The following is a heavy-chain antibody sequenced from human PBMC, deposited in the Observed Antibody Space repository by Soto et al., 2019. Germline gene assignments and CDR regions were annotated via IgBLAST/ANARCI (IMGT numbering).Heavy chain of an antibody. V-gene: IGHV3-23*01. D-gene: IGHD3-22*01. J-gene: IGHJ4*02. CDR2: ISGSGGST. CDR1: GFTVSSYA. CDR3: AKAVLGYYDETNFDY. Sequence: PGGSLRLSCAASGFTVSSYAMSWVRQAPGKGLEWVSAISGSGGSTYYADSVKGRFTISRDNSKNTLYLQMNSLRAEDTAVYYCAKAVLGYYDETNFDYWGQGTLVTVSS.